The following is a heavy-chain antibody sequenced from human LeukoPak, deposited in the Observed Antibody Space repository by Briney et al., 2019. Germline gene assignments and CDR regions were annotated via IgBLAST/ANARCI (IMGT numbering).Heavy chain of an antibody. CDR3: ARFGYVAAVDV. CDR1: GFSFSAYW. V-gene: IGHV3-7*01. CDR2: INPAGSET. D-gene: IGHD2-15*01. J-gene: IGHJ4*02. Sequence: GGSLRLSCAASGFSFSAYWMTWVRQAPGTGLEWVANINPAGSETYYVDPVKGRFSISRDNAKNLIYLQMNSLRAEDTAVYHCARFGYVAAVDVWGQGTPVTVSS.